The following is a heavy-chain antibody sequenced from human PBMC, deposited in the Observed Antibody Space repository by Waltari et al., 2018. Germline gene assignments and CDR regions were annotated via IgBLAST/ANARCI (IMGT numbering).Heavy chain of an antibody. D-gene: IGHD1-20*01. CDR2: IRHTGVT. CDR1: GGSINNYF. Sequence: QVQLQESGPGLVKPSETLSLTCSVSGGSINNYFWNWIRQPPGKALQWIGFIRHTGVTKSNPSLNIRVTMTVDPSKSQISLRLTSVSATDTAVYFCARWDSPGRYFGDWGQGTPVTVSS. CDR3: ARWDSPGRYFGD. V-gene: IGHV4-59*08. J-gene: IGHJ4*02.